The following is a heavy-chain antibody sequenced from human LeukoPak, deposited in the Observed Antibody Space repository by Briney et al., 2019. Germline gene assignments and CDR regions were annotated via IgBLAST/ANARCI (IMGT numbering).Heavy chain of an antibody. J-gene: IGHJ4*02. CDR2: IYYSGST. Sequence: SETLSLTCTVSGGSISSYYWSWIRQPPGKGLEWIGYIYYSGSTNYNPSLKSRVTISVDTSKNQFSLKLSSVTAADTAVYYCARAVRKEPYYFDYWGQGTLVTVSS. V-gene: IGHV4-59*01. CDR3: ARAVRKEPYYFDY. D-gene: IGHD1-14*01. CDR1: GGSISSYY.